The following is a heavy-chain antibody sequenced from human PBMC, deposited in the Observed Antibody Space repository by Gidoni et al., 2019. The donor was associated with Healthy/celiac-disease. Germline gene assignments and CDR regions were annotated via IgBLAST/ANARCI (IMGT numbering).Heavy chain of an antibody. CDR3: ARERVGDQHQGYVSWFDS. J-gene: IGHJ5*01. CDR2: INPNSGGT. Sequence: QVQLVQSGAEVKKPGASVKVSCKASGYTFTGYYMHWVRQAPGQGLEWMGRINPNSGGTNYAQNFQGRVTMTRDTSISTAYMELSRLRSDDTAVYYCARERVGDQHQGYVSWFDSWGQGTLVTVSS. CDR1: GYTFTGYY. D-gene: IGHD3-10*01. V-gene: IGHV1-2*06.